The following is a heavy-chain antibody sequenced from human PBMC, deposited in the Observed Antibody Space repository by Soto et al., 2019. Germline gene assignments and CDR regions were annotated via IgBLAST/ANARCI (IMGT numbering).Heavy chain of an antibody. D-gene: IGHD2-15*01. Sequence: SETLSLTCTVSGGSISSYYWSWIRQPPGKGLEWIGYIYYSGSTNYNPSLKSRVTISVDTSKNQFSLKLSSVTAADTAVYYCARENMYGGNFDDWGQGTLVTVSS. J-gene: IGHJ4*02. CDR3: ARENMYGGNFDD. V-gene: IGHV4-59*01. CDR2: IYYSGST. CDR1: GGSISSYY.